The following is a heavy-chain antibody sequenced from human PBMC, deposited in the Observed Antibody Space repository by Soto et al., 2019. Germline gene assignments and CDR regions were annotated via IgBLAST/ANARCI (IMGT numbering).Heavy chain of an antibody. Sequence: QVQLVESRGGVVQPGRSLRLSCAASGFTFSSYGMNWVRQAPGKGLEWVAVIWYDGSKKYYVDSVKGRFTISRDNSKNTLYLQMNSLRGEDTAVYYCAKDAGLRCQSTPLDYWGQGTPVTVSS. CDR3: AKDAGLRCQSTPLDY. CDR1: GFTFSSYG. V-gene: IGHV3-33*06. CDR2: IWYDGSKK. J-gene: IGHJ4*02. D-gene: IGHD4-17*01.